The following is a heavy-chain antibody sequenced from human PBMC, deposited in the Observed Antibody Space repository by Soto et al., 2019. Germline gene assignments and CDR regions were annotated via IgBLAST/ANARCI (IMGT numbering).Heavy chain of an antibody. CDR3: ARPLYYYDSRGYYSP. Sequence: PGGSLRLSCAASGFTFRSYSMNWVRQAPGKGLEWVSYISSSSSTIYYADSVKGRFTISRDNAKNSLSLQMNSLRAEDTAVYYCARPLYYYDSRGYYSPWGQGTLVTVSS. V-gene: IGHV3-48*01. CDR1: GFTFRSYS. D-gene: IGHD3-22*01. J-gene: IGHJ5*02. CDR2: ISSSSSTI.